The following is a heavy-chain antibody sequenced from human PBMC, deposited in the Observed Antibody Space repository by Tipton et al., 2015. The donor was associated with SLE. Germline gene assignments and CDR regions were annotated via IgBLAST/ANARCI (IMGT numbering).Heavy chain of an antibody. J-gene: IGHJ4*02. CDR3: VLCIPSSCSYFDY. V-gene: IGHV4-4*07. Sequence: TLSLTCTVSGGSITNYYWGWVRQPAGKGLEWIGRICCGGGTKYNPSLDCRVRLSVDASKDQFSLKLSSVTAADTAVYYWVLCIPSSCSYFDYWGQGRLVTVSS. D-gene: IGHD2-2*01. CDR1: GGSITNYY. CDR2: ICCGGGT.